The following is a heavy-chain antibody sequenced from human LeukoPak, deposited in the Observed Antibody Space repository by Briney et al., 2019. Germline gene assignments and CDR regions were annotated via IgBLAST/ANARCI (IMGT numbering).Heavy chain of an antibody. CDR3: AKDLWFGDLSFGDY. V-gene: IGHV3-23*01. J-gene: IGHJ4*02. D-gene: IGHD3-10*01. Sequence: GGSLRLSCAASGFTFRRYAMSWVRQAPGKGLEWVSGISSSDGSTYYADSVKGWFTISRDNSKNTLYLQMNSLRAEDTAVYYCAKDLWFGDLSFGDYWGQGTLVTVSS. CDR2: ISSSDGST. CDR1: GFTFRRYA.